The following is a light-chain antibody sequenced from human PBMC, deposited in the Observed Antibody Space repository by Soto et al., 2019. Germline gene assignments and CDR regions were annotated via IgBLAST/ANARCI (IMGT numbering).Light chain of an antibody. J-gene: IGKJ1*01. V-gene: IGKV1-5*03. Sequence: DIQMTQSPSTLSASVGDRVTITCRASQSISSWLAWFQQKPGKAPKLLIYKASNLENGVPSRFSGSESGTEFILTISSLQPDDFATYYCQHYYGYSWKFGQGTKVEIK. CDR3: QHYYGYSWK. CDR2: KAS. CDR1: QSISSW.